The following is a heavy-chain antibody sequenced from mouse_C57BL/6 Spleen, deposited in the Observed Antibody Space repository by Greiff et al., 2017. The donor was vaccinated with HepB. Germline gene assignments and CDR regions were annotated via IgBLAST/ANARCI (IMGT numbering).Heavy chain of an antibody. CDR1: GYSITSGYY. Sequence: EVQLQESGPGLVKPSQSLSLTCSVTGYSITSGYYWNWIRQFPGNKLEWMGYISYDGSNNYNPSLKNRISITRDTSKNQFFLKLNSVTTEDTATYYCEGDCDWDVGASFDYWGQGTTLTVSS. V-gene: IGHV3-6*01. D-gene: IGHD4-1*01. CDR3: EGDCDWDVGASFDY. CDR2: ISYDGSN. J-gene: IGHJ2*01.